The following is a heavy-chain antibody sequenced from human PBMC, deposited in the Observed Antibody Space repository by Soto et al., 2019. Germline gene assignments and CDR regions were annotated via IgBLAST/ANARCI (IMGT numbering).Heavy chain of an antibody. D-gene: IGHD1-26*01. J-gene: IGHJ2*01. CDR2: ISYDGSNK. CDR3: ARDVGARSGFDL. Sequence: QVQLVESGGGVVQPGRSLRLSCAASGFTFSSYGMHWVRQAPGKGLEWVAVISYDGSNKYYADSVKGRFTISRDNSKNSVDQQINSLRAEDMVVYYSARDVGARSGFDLWGRGTLGTLSS. CDR1: GFTFSSYG. V-gene: IGHV3-30*03.